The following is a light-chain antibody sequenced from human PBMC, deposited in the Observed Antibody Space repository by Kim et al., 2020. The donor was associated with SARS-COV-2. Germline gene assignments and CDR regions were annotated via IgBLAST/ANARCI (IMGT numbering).Light chain of an antibody. CDR3: CSYAGSYPWV. CDR2: DVN. Sequence: GQSVSISCTGTSSDVGGYNYVSWYQQYPGEAPKLMIYDVNSRPSGVPDRFSGSKSGNTASLTISGLQAEDEADYYCCSYAGSYPWVFGGGTQLTVL. CDR1: SSDVGGYNY. V-gene: IGLV2-11*03. J-gene: IGLJ2*01.